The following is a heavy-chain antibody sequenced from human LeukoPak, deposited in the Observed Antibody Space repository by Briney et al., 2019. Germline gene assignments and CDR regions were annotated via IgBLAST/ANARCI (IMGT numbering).Heavy chain of an antibody. CDR3: AKVGGYYDSSGYPDAFDI. CDR1: GVTFSSYS. CDR2: ISVGGSII. V-gene: IGHV3-48*01. Sequence: GGSLRLSCAASGVTFSSYSMNWVRKAPGKGLEWVSYISVGGSIIYQADSVKGRFTISRDNAKSSLYLQMSSLRAEDTALYYCAKVGGYYDSSGYPDAFDIWGQGKMVTVSS. D-gene: IGHD3-22*01. J-gene: IGHJ3*02.